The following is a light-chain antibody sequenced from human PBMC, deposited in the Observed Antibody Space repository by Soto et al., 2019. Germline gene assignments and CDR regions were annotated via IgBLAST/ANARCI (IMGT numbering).Light chain of an antibody. CDR1: SSDVGAYNY. CDR2: EVT. CDR3: ASHTTTKTWI. V-gene: IGLV2-14*01. J-gene: IGLJ2*01. Sequence: QSALTQPASVSASPGQSITISCTGTSSDVGAYNYVSWYQQHPGKAPNLMIYEVTNRPSGVSNRFSGSKSGNTASLTISGLQTEDEGDYYCASHTTTKTWIFGGGTKVTVL.